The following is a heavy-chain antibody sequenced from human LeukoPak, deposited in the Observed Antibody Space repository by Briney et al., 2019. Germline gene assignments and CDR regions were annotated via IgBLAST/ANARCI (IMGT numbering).Heavy chain of an antibody. V-gene: IGHV3-13*01. CDR1: GFTLSSYA. J-gene: IGHJ4*02. CDR3: ARQNTPHGNFDY. Sequence: GGSLRLACAASGFTLSSYAMHWVRQPAGKGLEWVSAIGTAGDTFYPGSVKGRFTIPRENAKKSLFLQMNSLRAEDTAVYYCARQNTPHGNFDYWGQGTLVTVSS. D-gene: IGHD1-26*01. CDR2: IGTAGDT.